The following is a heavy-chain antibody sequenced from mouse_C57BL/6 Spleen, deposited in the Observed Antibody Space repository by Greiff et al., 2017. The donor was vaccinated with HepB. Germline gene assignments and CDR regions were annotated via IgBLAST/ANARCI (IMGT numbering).Heavy chain of an antibody. J-gene: IGHJ1*03. D-gene: IGHD3-1*01. CDR1: GFTFSDYY. V-gene: IGHV5-12*01. CDR3: ARLPSGWYFDV. CDR2: ISNGGGST. Sequence: EVQGVESGGGLVQPGGSLKLSCAASGFTFSDYYMYWVRQTPEKRLEWVAYISNGGGSTYYPDTVKGRFTISRDNAKNTLYLQMSRLKSEDTAMYYCARLPSGWYFDVWGTGTTVTVSS.